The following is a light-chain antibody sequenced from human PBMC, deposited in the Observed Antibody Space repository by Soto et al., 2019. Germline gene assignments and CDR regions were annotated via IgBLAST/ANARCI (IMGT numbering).Light chain of an antibody. CDR2: EVS. J-gene: IGLJ2*01. CDR3: SSYTTGSTLL. Sequence: QSALTQPASVSGSPGQSITISCTGTSSDVGGYNYVSWYQQHPGKVPKLIIYEVSNRPPGVSNRFSGSKSGNTASLTISGLQAEDEADYYRSSYTTGSTLLFGGGTKVTVL. CDR1: SSDVGGYNY. V-gene: IGLV2-14*01.